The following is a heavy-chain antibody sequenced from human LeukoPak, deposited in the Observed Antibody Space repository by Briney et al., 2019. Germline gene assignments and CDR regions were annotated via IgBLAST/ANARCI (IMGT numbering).Heavy chain of an antibody. D-gene: IGHD1-1*01. V-gene: IGHV3-7*04. J-gene: IGHJ4*02. CDR3: ARDNDPYFDY. CDR2: IKQDGSEK. Sequence: PGGSLRLSCATSEITFSSYWMSWVRQAPGKGLEWVANIKQDGSEKYYVDSVKGRFTISRDNAKQSFYPQMTSLRAEDTAVYYCARDNDPYFDYWGQGTLVTVSS. CDR1: EITFSSYW.